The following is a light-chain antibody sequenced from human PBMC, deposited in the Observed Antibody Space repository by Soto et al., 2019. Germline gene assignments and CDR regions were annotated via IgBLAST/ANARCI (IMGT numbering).Light chain of an antibody. CDR3: SSFTTDTVVV. Sequence: QSALTQPASVSGSPGQSITISCTGTNSDIGVYNYVSWYQQHPAKAPILLIYEVTHRPSGISSRFSGSKSGNTASLTISGLQTDDEASYFCSSFTTDTVVVFGGGTQLTVL. CDR2: EVT. CDR1: NSDIGVYNY. V-gene: IGLV2-14*01. J-gene: IGLJ2*01.